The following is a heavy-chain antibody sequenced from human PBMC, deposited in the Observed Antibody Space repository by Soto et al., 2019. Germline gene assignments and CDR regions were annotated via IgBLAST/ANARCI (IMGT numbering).Heavy chain of an antibody. CDR1: GGSFSGYY. CDR3: ARDRDGSGSYLGY. Sequence: PSETLSLTCAVYGGSFSGYYWSWIRQPPGKGLEWIGEINHSGSTNYNPSLKSRVTISVDTSKNQFSLKLSSVTAADTAVYYCARDRDGSGSYLGYWGQGTLVTVSS. D-gene: IGHD3-10*01. J-gene: IGHJ4*02. V-gene: IGHV4-34*01. CDR2: INHSGST.